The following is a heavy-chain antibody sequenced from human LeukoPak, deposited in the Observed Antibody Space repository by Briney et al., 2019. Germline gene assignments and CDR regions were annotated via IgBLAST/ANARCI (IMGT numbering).Heavy chain of an antibody. D-gene: IGHD6-13*01. CDR3: ARRLTAAAGTFDFDY. V-gene: IGHV5-51*01. CDR1: GSRFTSYW. CDR2: IYPADSDT. J-gene: IGHJ4*02. Sequence: GESLQISCKGSGSRFTSYWIGGGRRMPGKGLEGMGSIYPADSDTRYSPSFQGQVPISADKSISTAYLQWSSLKASDTAMYYCARRLTAAAGTFDFDYWGQGTLVTVSS.